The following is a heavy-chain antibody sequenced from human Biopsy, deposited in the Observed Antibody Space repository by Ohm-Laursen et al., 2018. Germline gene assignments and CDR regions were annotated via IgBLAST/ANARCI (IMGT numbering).Heavy chain of an antibody. Sequence: GSSVKVSCKASGGTFNNYGITWVRQAPGQGLEWVGRIISMVGTPKYAQKFQGRATITVDKSTSTAYPDLSSLKSEDTAVYYCARDKTVLNYYFASDVWGQGTTVTVSS. J-gene: IGHJ6*01. V-gene: IGHV1-69*04. CDR2: IISMVGTP. CDR3: ARDKTVLNYYFASDV. CDR1: GGTFNNYG. D-gene: IGHD2/OR15-2a*01.